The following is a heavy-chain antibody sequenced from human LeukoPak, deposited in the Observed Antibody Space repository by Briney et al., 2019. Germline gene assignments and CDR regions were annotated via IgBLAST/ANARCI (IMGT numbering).Heavy chain of an antibody. Sequence: SETLSLTCAVCGGSFSGYYWSWIRQPPGKGLEWIGEINHSGSTNYNPSLKSRVTISVDTSKNQFSLKLSSVTAADTAVYYCARLSGGWYGGYFDYWGQGTLVTVSS. D-gene: IGHD6-19*01. V-gene: IGHV4-34*01. CDR1: GGSFSGYY. CDR3: ARLSGGWYGGYFDY. CDR2: INHSGST. J-gene: IGHJ4*02.